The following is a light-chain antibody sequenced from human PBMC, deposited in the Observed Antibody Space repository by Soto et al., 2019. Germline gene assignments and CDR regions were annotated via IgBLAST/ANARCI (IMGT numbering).Light chain of an antibody. Sequence: EIVLTQSPGTLSLSPGERATLSCRASQSVGRNYVAWYQQKPGQAPRLLIHTASSRVSGIPDRFSGSGSGTXXXXTXXXXXXEDXXVYYCQQFASSPLTXXXXXXVEI. J-gene: IGKJ4*01. CDR1: QSVGRNY. CDR2: TAS. CDR3: QQFASSPLT. V-gene: IGKV3-20*01.